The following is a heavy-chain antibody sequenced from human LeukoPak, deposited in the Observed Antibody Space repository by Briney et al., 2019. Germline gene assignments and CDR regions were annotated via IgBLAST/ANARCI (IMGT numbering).Heavy chain of an antibody. CDR3: ARGSGFDY. Sequence: PGGSLRLSCAASGFTFSSYAMHWVRQAPDKGLEWVAVISYDGSNKYYADSVKGRFTISRDNSKNTLYLQMNSLRAEDTAVYYCARGSGFDYWGQGTLVTVSS. CDR1: GFTFSSYA. CDR2: ISYDGSNK. V-gene: IGHV3-30*04. J-gene: IGHJ4*02.